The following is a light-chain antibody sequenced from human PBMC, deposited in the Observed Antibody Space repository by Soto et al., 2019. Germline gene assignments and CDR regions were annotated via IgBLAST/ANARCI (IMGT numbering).Light chain of an antibody. CDR2: WAS. V-gene: IGKV4-1*01. CDR3: QQYFSFPWT. Sequence: DIVMTQSPDSLAVSLGERATINCKSSQSVLYSSNNKNYLAWYQQRPGQPPNLLIYWASTRESGVPDRFSGSGSGTDLTLTISSLQAEDVAIYCCQQYFSFPWTFGQGTKVEIK. J-gene: IGKJ1*01. CDR1: QSVLYSSNNKNY.